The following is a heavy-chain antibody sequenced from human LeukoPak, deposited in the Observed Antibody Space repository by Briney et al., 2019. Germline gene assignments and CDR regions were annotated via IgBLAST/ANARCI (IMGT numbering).Heavy chain of an antibody. CDR2: ISNDSVEK. J-gene: IGHJ3*02. CDR1: GFMFSDYY. Sequence: GGSLRLSCVGSGFMFSDYYMSWIRQAPGKGLEWVSYISNDSVEKYYVDSVRGRFTISRDNAKKSMYLKMSGLRVEDTAVYYCARRDWVSGAVRAFDIWGQGTMVTVSS. CDR3: ARRDWVSGAVRAFDI. V-gene: IGHV3-11*04. D-gene: IGHD3-3*01.